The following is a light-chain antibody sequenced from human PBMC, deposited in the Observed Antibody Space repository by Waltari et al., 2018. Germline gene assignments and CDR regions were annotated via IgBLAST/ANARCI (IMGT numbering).Light chain of an antibody. CDR3: QSYDTNLRDWV. V-gene: IGLV1-40*01. CDR2: GDT. Sequence: QSVLTQPPSVSGAPGQRVTISCIGYSPNIGAGYDVQWYQQLPGTAPKLLIYGDTSRPSGVPDRVSASKSGTSVSLAITGLQPEDEAHYYCQSYDTNLRDWVFGGGTKLTVL. J-gene: IGLJ3*02. CDR1: SPNIGAGYD.